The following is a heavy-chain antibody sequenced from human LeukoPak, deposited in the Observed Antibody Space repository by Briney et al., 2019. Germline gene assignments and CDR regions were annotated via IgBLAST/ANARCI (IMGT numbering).Heavy chain of an antibody. CDR2: ISGSGGST. V-gene: IGHV3-23*01. CDR1: GFTFSSYA. CDR3: XKXTIXWGSYRYFDY. J-gene: IGHJ4*02. D-gene: IGHD3-16*02. Sequence: GGSLRLSCAASGFTFSSYAMSWVRQAPGKGLEWVSAISGSGGSTYYADSVKGRFTISRDNSKNTLYLQMNSLRAEDTAVYYCXKXTIXWGSYRYFDYWGQGTLVTVSS.